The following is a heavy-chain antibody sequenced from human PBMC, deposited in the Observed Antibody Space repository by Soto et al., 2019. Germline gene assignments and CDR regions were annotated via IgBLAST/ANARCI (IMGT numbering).Heavy chain of an antibody. CDR2: IRNKPNNYAT. V-gene: IGHV3-73*02. J-gene: IGHJ3*02. Sequence: EVQLVESGGGLVQPGGSLKLSCAASGFTFSGSAIHWVRQASGEGLEWIGRIRNKPNNYATAYAASVKGRFTISRDDSKNTAYLQMNSLKTEDTAVYYCTRPNSSGRYSWVDFDIWGQGTMVTVSS. D-gene: IGHD6-19*01. CDR1: GFTFSGSA. CDR3: TRPNSSGRYSWVDFDI.